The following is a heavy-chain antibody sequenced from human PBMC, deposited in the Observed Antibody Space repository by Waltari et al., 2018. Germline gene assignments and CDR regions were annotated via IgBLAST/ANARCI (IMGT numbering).Heavy chain of an antibody. CDR2: ISGRDETT. V-gene: IGHV3-23*01. D-gene: IGHD2-15*01. J-gene: IGHJ6*02. Sequence: EVQLLESGGGLVQPGGSLRLSCAASEFSFNNYALAWVGQAPGKGLEWVSAISGRDETTHYADSVKGRFTISRDNSKNTLHLQMISLRAEDTTVYYCARAQYCRAGTCFLLGYGMDVWGQGTTVTVSS. CDR3: ARAQYCRAGTCFLLGYGMDV. CDR1: EFSFNNYA.